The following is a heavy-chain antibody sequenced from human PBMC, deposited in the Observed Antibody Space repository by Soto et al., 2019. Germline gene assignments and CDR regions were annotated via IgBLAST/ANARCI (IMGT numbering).Heavy chain of an antibody. Sequence: QVQLVQSGAEVKKPGSSVKVSCKASGGTFSSYAISWVRQAPGQGLEWMGGIIPIFGTANYAQKFQGRVTITADESTSTAGMELRILRSEDTDVDYCARRYDFWSGDYYNWFDPWGQGTLVTVAS. CDR3: ARRYDFWSGDYYNWFDP. J-gene: IGHJ5*02. CDR1: GGTFSSYA. V-gene: IGHV1-69*01. CDR2: IIPIFGTA. D-gene: IGHD3-3*01.